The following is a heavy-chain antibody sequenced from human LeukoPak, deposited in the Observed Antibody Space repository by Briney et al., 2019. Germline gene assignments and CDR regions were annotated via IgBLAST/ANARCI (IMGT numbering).Heavy chain of an antibody. CDR1: GFTFSSYA. V-gene: IGHV3-7*01. CDR3: AKEKTTGTYYVDY. Sequence: GGSLRLSCAASGFTFSSYAMSWVRQAPGKGLEWVANIKQDGSDKYYVDSVKGRFTISRDNAKNSVYLQMNSLRAEDTAVYYCAKEKTTGTYYVDYWGQGTLVTVSS. D-gene: IGHD1-7*01. CDR2: IKQDGSDK. J-gene: IGHJ4*02.